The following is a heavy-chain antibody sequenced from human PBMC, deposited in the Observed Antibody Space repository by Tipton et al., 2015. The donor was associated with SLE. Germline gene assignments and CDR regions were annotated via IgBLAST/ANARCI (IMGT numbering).Heavy chain of an antibody. V-gene: IGHV4-39*01. J-gene: IGHJ3*02. CDR2: IYYSGST. Sequence: TLSLTCTVSGGSISSSSYYWSWIRQPPGKGLEWIGSIYYSGSTYYNPSLKSRVTISVDTSKNQFSLKLSSVTAADTAVYYCASRVVWHGAFDIWGQGTMVTVSS. CDR1: GGSISSSSYY. D-gene: IGHD2-8*01. CDR3: ASRVVWHGAFDI.